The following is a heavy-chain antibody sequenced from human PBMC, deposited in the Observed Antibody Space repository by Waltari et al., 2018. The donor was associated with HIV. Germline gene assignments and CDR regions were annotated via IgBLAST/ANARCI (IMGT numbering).Heavy chain of an antibody. V-gene: IGHV1-8*01. Sequence: QVQLVQSGAEVKKPGASVKVSCKASGYTFTSYDINWVRQAPGQGLEWMGWVNPNSANTGYAQSFQGRVTMTRNTSIGTAYMELSSLRSEDTAVYYWARNGVRGDRYFDYWGQGTLVTVSS. CDR2: VNPNSANT. J-gene: IGHJ4*02. CDR1: GYTFTSYD. CDR3: ARNGVRGDRYFDY. D-gene: IGHD3-16*01.